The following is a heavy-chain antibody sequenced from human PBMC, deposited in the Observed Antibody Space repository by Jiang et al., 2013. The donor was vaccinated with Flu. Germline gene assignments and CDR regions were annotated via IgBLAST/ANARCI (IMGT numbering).Heavy chain of an antibody. V-gene: IGHV1-3*01. CDR2: INAGNGNT. Sequence: RLEWMGWINAGNGNTKYSQKFQGRVTITRDTSASTAYMELSSLRSEDTAVYYCATPQLERPHYYYYGMDVWGQGTTVTVSS. J-gene: IGHJ6*02. CDR3: ATPQLERPHYYYYGMDV. D-gene: IGHD1-1*01.